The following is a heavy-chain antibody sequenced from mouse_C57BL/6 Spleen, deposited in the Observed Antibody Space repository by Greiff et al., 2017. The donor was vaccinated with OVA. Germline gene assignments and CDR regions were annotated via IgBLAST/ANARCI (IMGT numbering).Heavy chain of an antibody. CDR3: ARRDYYVRSYGYFDV. V-gene: IGHV5-9*01. CDR1: GFTFSSYT. D-gene: IGHD1-1*01. J-gene: IGHJ1*03. Sequence: EVHLVESGGGLVKPGGSLKLSCAASGFTFSSYTMSWVRQTPEKRLEWVATISGGGGNTYYPDSVKGRFTISRDNAKNTLYLQMSSLRSEDTALYYGARRDYYVRSYGYFDVWGTGTTVTVSS. CDR2: ISGGGGNT.